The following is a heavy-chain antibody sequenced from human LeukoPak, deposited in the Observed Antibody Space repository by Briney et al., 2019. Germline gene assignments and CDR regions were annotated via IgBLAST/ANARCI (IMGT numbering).Heavy chain of an antibody. J-gene: IGHJ3*02. CDR2: IYYSGST. CDR1: GGSVSSDDSY. D-gene: IGHD4-17*01. V-gene: IGHV4-30-4*01. CDR3: AEVTNDAFDI. Sequence: SETLPLTCTVSGGSVSSDDSYWSWIRQPPGKGLEWIGYIYYSGSTYYNSSLKSRVSISVDTSKNQFSLKLSSVTAADTGVYYCAEVTNDAFDIWGQGTMVTVSS.